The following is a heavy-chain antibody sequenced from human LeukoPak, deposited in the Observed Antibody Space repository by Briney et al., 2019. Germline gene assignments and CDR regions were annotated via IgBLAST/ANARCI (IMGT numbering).Heavy chain of an antibody. Sequence: AGGSLRLSCAASGFRFSSYDMSWVRQAPGKGLDWVSCIRESGAATYYADSVKGRFTISRDNSKNTLYLQMNSLRAEDTAVYYCAKAGSGNYYPQWGQGTLVTVSA. CDR2: IRESGAAT. J-gene: IGHJ4*02. V-gene: IGHV3-23*01. D-gene: IGHD3-10*01. CDR3: AKAGSGNYYPQ. CDR1: GFRFSSYD.